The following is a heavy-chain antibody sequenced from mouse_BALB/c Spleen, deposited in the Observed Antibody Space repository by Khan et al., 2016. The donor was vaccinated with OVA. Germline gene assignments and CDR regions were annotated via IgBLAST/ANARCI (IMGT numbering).Heavy chain of an antibody. CDR2: ISTYYGDV. Sequence: QVQLKQSGAELVRPGVSVKISCKGSGYTFTDFTIHWVKQSHALSLEWIGVISTYYGDVTYNQKFKGKATMTVDKSSSTTYMELARLTSEDSAIYDCRRGGGGGRFAYWGQGTLVTVSA. CDR1: GYTFTDFT. J-gene: IGHJ3*01. V-gene: IGHV1S137*01. CDR3: RRGGGGGRFAY.